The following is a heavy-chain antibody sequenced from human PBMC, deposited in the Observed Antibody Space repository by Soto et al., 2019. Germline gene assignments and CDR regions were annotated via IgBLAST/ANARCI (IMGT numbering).Heavy chain of an antibody. D-gene: IGHD5-12*01. CDR1: GGTFSSYA. CDR3: ARRGYSGYDMGYYGMDV. J-gene: IGHJ6*02. Sequence: SVKVSCKASGGTFSSYAISWVRQAPGQGLEWMGGIIPIFGTANYAQKFQGRVTITADESTSTAYMELSSLRSEDTAVYYCARRGYSGYDMGYYGMDVWGQGTTVTVSS. CDR2: IIPIFGTA. V-gene: IGHV1-69*13.